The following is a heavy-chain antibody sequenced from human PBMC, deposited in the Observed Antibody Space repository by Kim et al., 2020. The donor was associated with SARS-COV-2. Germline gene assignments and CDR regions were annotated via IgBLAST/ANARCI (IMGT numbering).Heavy chain of an antibody. V-gene: IGHV1-8*01. CDR1: GYTFTSYD. CDR2: MNPNSGNT. CDR3: ARDIVTLRLYYFDY. Sequence: ASVKVSCKASGYTFTSYDINWVRQATGQGLEWMGWMNPNSGNTGYAQKFQGRVTMTRNTSISTAYMELSSLRSEDTAVYYCARDIVTLRLYYFDYWGQGTLVTVSS. D-gene: IGHD2-15*01. J-gene: IGHJ4*02.